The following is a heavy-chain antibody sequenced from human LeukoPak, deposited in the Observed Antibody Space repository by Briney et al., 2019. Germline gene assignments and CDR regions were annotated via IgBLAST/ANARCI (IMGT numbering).Heavy chain of an antibody. V-gene: IGHV1-18*01. J-gene: IGHJ4*02. CDR2: ISTYNGNT. D-gene: IGHD3-10*01. Sequence: ASVKVSCKASGYTFTSSYGITWVRQAPGQGLEWMGWISTYNGNTNYAQRLQGRVTMTTDTSTSTAYMELRSLRSDDTAVYYCARATTYYYGSGSYPIFDYFDYWGQGTLVTVSS. CDR1: GYTFTSSYG. CDR3: ARATTYYYGSGSYPIFDYFDY.